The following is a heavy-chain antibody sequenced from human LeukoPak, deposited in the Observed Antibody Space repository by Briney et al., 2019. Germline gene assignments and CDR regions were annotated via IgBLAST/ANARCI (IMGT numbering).Heavy chain of an antibody. Sequence: WASVKVSCKASGYTFTSYGINWVRQAPGQGLEWMGWISGYNGNANYAQKLQGRVTMTTDTSTSTAYMELRSLRSDDTAVYYCASHYSDSTGYRRGAFDIWGQGTMVTVSS. D-gene: IGHD3-22*01. CDR3: ASHYSDSTGYRRGAFDI. J-gene: IGHJ3*02. CDR1: GYTFTSYG. CDR2: ISGYNGNA. V-gene: IGHV1-18*01.